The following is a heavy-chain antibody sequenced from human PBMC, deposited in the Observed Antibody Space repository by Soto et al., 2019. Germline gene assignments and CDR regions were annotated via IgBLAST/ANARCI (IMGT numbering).Heavy chain of an antibody. Sequence: SETLSLTCTVSGGSVSSGNYYWSWIRQPPGKGLEWIGFIYYTGSTSYNPSLKSRVTISLDTSKNQFSLKLSSVTAADTAVYYCASALYCSGGSCSFDPWGQGTLVTVS. CDR3: ASALYCSGGSCSFDP. J-gene: IGHJ5*02. D-gene: IGHD2-15*01. V-gene: IGHV4-61*01. CDR1: GGSVSSGNYY. CDR2: IYYTGST.